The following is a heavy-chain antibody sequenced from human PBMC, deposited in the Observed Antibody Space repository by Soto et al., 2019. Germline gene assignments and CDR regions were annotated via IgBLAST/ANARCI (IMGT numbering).Heavy chain of an antibody. J-gene: IGHJ4*02. CDR1: GFTFTRYS. V-gene: IGHV3-21*06. CDR2: ISSTTNYT. CDR3: ARESEDLTSNFDY. Sequence: GGSLRLSCAACGFTFTRYSMNWVRQAPGKGLEWVSPISSTTNYTYYGDSMKGRFTISRDNAKNSLYLEMNSLRAEDTAVYYCARESEDLTSNFDYWGQGTLVTVSS.